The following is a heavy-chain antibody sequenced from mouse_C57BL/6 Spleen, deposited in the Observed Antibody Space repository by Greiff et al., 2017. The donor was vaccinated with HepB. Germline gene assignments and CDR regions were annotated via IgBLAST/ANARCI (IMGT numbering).Heavy chain of an antibody. J-gene: IGHJ4*01. CDR2: IYPGDGDT. V-gene: IGHV1-80*01. D-gene: IGHD1-1*01. CDR1: GYAFSSYW. Sequence: VQLVESGAELVKPGASVKISCKASGYAFSSYWMNWVKQRPGKGLEWIGQIYPGDGDTNYNGKFKGKATLTADKSSSTAYMQLSSLTSEDSAVYFCARGITTVGGYAMDYWGQGTSVTVSS. CDR3: ARGITTVGGYAMDY.